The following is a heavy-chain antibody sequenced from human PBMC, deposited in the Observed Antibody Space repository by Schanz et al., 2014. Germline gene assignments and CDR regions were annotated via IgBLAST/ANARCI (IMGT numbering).Heavy chain of an antibody. Sequence: QVQLVQSGAEVKKPGASAKVSCKASGYTFISYFIHWVRQAPGQGLEWMGIINPTGGSTSYAQRFQGTVTVTRDTSTSTVYMELSSLRSEDTAVYYCARATYGGYTSTPLRYWGQGTLVTVSS. J-gene: IGHJ4*02. CDR1: GYTFISYF. D-gene: IGHD5-12*01. CDR3: ARATYGGYTSTPLRY. CDR2: INPTGGST. V-gene: IGHV1-46*01.